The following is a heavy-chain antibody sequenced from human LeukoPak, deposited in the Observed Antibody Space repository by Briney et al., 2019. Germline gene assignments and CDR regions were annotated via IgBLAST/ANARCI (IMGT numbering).Heavy chain of an antibody. V-gene: IGHV3-23*01. CDR1: GFTFSSYA. D-gene: IGHD3-22*01. CDR3: ARPQYYYDSSGPPEY. Sequence: PGGSLRLSCAASGFTFSSYAMSWVRQAPGKGLEWVSAISGSGGSTYYADSVKGRFTISRDNSKNTLYLQMNSLRAEDTAVYYCARPQYYYDSSGPPEYWGQGTLVTVSS. CDR2: ISGSGGST. J-gene: IGHJ4*02.